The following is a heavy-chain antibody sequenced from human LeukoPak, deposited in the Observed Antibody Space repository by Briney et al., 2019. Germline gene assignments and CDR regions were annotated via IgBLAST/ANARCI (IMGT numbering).Heavy chain of an antibody. CDR2: IYYTGRT. CDR1: GGSIRSFY. V-gene: IGHV4-59*01. J-gene: IGHJ4*02. D-gene: IGHD3-22*01. CDR3: ARGIENYYDTSGIFNY. Sequence: PSETLSLTCTVSGGSIRSFYWNWIRQPPGKGLEWIGYIYYTGRTNYNPSLNSRVTISIDASKNQFSLKLSSVTAADTAVYYCARGIENYYDTSGIFNYWGQGTLVTVSS.